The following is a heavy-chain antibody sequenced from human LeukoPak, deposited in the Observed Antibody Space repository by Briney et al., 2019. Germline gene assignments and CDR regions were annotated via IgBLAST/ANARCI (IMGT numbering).Heavy chain of an antibody. CDR3: AKAGAVVVPAAAFDY. Sequence: RGSRRLSCAASGFTFSSYGMHWVRQAPGKGLEWVAFIRYDGSNKYYADSVKGRFTISRDNSKNTLYLQMNSLRAEDTAVYYCAKAGAVVVPAAAFDYWGQGTLVTVSS. J-gene: IGHJ4*02. CDR2: IRYDGSNK. V-gene: IGHV3-30*02. CDR1: GFTFSSYG. D-gene: IGHD2-2*01.